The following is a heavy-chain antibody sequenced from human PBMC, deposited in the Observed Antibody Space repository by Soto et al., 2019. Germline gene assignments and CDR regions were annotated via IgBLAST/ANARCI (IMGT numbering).Heavy chain of an antibody. CDR3: AREGTMVPGVIRIGYYGMDV. J-gene: IGHJ6*02. D-gene: IGHD3-10*01. Sequence: PGGSLRLSCAASGFTSSSYGMHWVRQAPGKGLEWVAVIWDDGSNKYYADSVKGRFTISRDNSKNTMYLQMNSLRAGDTAVYYCAREGTMVPGVIRIGYYGMDVWGQGTTVTVSS. CDR1: GFTSSSYG. CDR2: IWDDGSNK. V-gene: IGHV3-33*01.